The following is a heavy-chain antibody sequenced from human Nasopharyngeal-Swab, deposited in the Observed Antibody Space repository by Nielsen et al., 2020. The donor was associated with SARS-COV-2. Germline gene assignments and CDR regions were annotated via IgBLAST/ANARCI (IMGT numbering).Heavy chain of an antibody. Sequence: SVKVSCKASGGTFSSYAISWVRQAPGQGLEWMGGIIPVFGTANYAQKFQGRVTITADESTSTAYMELSSLRSEDTAVYYCARGGGYCSSTSCPNWFDPWGQGTLVTVSS. CDR1: GGTFSSYA. J-gene: IGHJ5*02. CDR3: ARGGGYCSSTSCPNWFDP. D-gene: IGHD2-2*01. V-gene: IGHV1-69*13. CDR2: IIPVFGTA.